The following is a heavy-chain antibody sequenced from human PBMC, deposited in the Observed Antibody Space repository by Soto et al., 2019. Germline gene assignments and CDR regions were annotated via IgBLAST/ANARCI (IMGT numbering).Heavy chain of an antibody. Sequence: HPGGFLRLSCAASGFIFDDFTMHWVRLVPGKGLQWVSYINWDGRIAMYADSVKGRFTISRDNTNNHLYLQMNSLRSDDTALYYCAKDEGAAVESPGDWGHGTLVTVPQ. CDR3: AKDEGAAVESPGD. V-gene: IGHV3-43*01. CDR1: GFIFDDFT. CDR2: INWDGRIA. J-gene: IGHJ4*01. D-gene: IGHD6-13*01.